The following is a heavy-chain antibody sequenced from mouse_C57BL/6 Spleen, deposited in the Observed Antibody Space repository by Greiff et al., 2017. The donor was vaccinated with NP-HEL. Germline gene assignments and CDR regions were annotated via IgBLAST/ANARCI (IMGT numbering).Heavy chain of an antibody. CDR1: GFTFSDYG. V-gene: IGHV5-17*01. Sequence: EVMLVESGGGLVKPGGSLKLSCAASGFTFSDYGMHWVRQAPEKGLEWVAYISSGSSTIYYADTVKGRFTISRDNAKNTLFLQMTSLRSEDTAMYYCARLVGLDWYFDVWGTGTTVTVSS. CDR2: ISSGSSTI. D-gene: IGHD1-1*02. CDR3: ARLVGLDWYFDV. J-gene: IGHJ1*03.